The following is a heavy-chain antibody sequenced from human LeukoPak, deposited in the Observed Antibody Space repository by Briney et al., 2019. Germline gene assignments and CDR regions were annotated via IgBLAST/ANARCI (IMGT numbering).Heavy chain of an antibody. J-gene: IGHJ6*03. CDR3: ARGGKAWGSSWYGYYYYYMDV. CDR2: IIPIFGTA. CDR1: GGTFSSYA. V-gene: IGHV1-69*05. D-gene: IGHD6-13*01. Sequence: ASVKVSCKASGGTFSSYAISWVRQAPGQGLEWMGGIIPIFGTANYAQKFQGRVTITTDESTSTAYMELSSLRSEDTAAYYCARGGKAWGSSWYGYYYYYMDVWGKGTTVTVSS.